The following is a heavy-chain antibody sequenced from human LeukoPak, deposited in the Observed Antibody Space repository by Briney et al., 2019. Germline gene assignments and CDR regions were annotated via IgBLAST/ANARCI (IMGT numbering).Heavy chain of an antibody. J-gene: IGHJ4*02. CDR3: ARVRFGGDFWSGYYTETPFDY. V-gene: IGHV4-30-4*01. D-gene: IGHD3-3*01. CDR1: GGSISSGDYY. CDR2: IYYSGST. Sequence: SETLSLTCTVSGGSISSGDYYWSWIRQPPGKGLEWIGYIYYSGSTYYNPSLKSRVTISVDTSKNQFSLKLRSVTAADTAVYYCARVRFGGDFWSGYYTETPFDYWGQGTLVTVSS.